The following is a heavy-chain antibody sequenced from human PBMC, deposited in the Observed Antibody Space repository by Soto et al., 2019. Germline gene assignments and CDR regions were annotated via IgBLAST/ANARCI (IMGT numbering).Heavy chain of an antibody. CDR3: AGGNALDV. CDR2: IHQDGSEK. CDR1: RFTFSTYW. V-gene: IGHV3-7*01. J-gene: IGHJ6*02. Sequence: PGGSLRLSCAASRFTFSTYWMTWVRQAPGKGLEWVANIHQDGSEKYYMDSVKGRFTISRDNAKNSVYLQMTSLRAEDTAVYRCAGGNALDVWGQGTTVTVSS.